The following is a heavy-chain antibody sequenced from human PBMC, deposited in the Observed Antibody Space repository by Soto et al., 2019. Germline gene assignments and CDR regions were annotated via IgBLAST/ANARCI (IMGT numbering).Heavy chain of an antibody. V-gene: IGHV2-26*01. D-gene: IGHD3-9*01. CDR2: IFSNEEK. J-gene: IGHJ6*02. Sequence: VTLRESGPELVKPTETLTLTCTVSGFALNNVKMGVSWIRQTPGKAPEWLAHIFSNEEKFYTPSLKTRLHISRESSRGQVVLSMTNMDPVDTGTYFCARAGLKSDYGTDWFGMDVWGPGATVTVSS. CDR1: GFALNNVKMG. CDR3: ARAGLKSDYGTDWFGMDV.